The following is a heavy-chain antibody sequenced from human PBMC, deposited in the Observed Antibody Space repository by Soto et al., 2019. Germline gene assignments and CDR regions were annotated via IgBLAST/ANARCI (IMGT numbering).Heavy chain of an antibody. Sequence: QVQLVQSGAEVRKPGSSLRVSCKSSGATFSTTGISWVRQAPGQGLEWMGGIVPLFGTPKYARKFQGRVSITADVSTNPVYMELNSLRPDDAAVYYCARASPVICGGDPCYRLDSSFDSWGQGSLVIVSS. CDR1: GATFSTTG. J-gene: IGHJ5*01. V-gene: IGHV1-69*01. CDR2: IVPLFGTP. D-gene: IGHD2-21*02. CDR3: ARASPVICGGDPCYRLDSSFDS.